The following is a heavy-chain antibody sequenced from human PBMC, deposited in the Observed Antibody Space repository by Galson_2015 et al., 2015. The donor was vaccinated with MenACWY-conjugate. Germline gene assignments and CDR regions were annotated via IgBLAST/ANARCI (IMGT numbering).Heavy chain of an antibody. CDR1: GFTFRSYR. CDR2: ISASRGCV. CDR3: ARRRVFATGGNTKEV. Sequence: SLRLSCAASGFTFRSYRMNWVRQAPGKGLDWVSCISASRGCVYYTDSVKGRFTISRDNAKNSLYLQMNSLSDEDTAMYYCARRRVFATGGNTKEVWGQGTMVAVSS. D-gene: IGHD2-8*02. J-gene: IGHJ3*01. V-gene: IGHV3-48*02.